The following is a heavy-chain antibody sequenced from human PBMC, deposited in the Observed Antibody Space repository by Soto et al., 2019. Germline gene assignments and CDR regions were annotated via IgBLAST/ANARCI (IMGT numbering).Heavy chain of an antibody. CDR2: IIPIFGTA. D-gene: IGHD3-22*01. V-gene: IGHV1-69*01. CDR1: GGTFSSYA. J-gene: IGHJ4*02. CDR3: ATGGGYYFDIRGYSVFPRFDY. Sequence: QVQLVQSGAEVKKPGSSVKVSCKASGGTFSSYAISWVRQAPGQGLEWMGGIIPIFGTAHYARKFQGRVTITSDESTSTAYMYLSSMRSEDTAVYYCATGGGYYFDIRGYSVFPRFDYWGQGTLVTVFS.